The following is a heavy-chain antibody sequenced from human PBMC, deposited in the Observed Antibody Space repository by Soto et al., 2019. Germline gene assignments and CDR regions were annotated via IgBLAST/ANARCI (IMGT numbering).Heavy chain of an antibody. CDR3: ARVCGGDWPHGMDV. CDR1: GGAISSGGYY. V-gene: IGHV4-31*03. J-gene: IGHJ6*02. CDR2: VYYSGST. Sequence: QVQLQESGPGLVKPSQTLSLTCTVSGGAISSGGYYWSWIRQHPGKGLEWIGYVYYSGSTYYNPCLKSRVTISVDTSKNRFSLKLASVTAADTAVYYCARVCGGDWPHGMDVWGQGTTVTVSS. D-gene: IGHD2-21*02.